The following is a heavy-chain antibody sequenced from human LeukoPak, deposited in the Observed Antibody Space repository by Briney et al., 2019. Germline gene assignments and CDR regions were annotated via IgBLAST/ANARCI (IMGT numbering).Heavy chain of an antibody. V-gene: IGHV1-69*13. D-gene: IGHD1-1*01. CDR3: ARGPTWDYGVDV. J-gene: IGHJ6*02. CDR1: GYTFTSYG. CDR2: IIPIFGTA. Sequence: SVKVSCKASGYTFTSYGISWVRQAPGQGLEWMGGIIPIFGTANYAQKFQGRVTITADESTSTAYMELSSLRSEDTAVYYCARGPTWDYGVDVWGQGTTVTVSS.